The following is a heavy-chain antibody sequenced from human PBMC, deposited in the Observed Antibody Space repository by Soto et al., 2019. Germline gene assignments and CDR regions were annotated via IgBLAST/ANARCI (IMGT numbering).Heavy chain of an antibody. CDR3: ARDVGYYYGSGSSHDAFDI. D-gene: IGHD3-10*01. J-gene: IGHJ3*02. CDR2: IYYSGST. CDR1: GGSISSGGYY. V-gene: IGHV4-31*03. Sequence: QVQLQESGPGLVKPSQTLSLTCTVSGGSISSGGYYWSWIRQHPGKGLEWIGYIYYSGSTYYNPSIKSRVTISVDTSKNQFSLKLSSVTAADTAVYYCARDVGYYYGSGSSHDAFDIWGQGTMVTVSS.